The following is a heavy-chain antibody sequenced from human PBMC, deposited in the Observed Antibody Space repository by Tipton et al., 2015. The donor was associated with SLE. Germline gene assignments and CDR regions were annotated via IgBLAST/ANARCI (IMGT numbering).Heavy chain of an antibody. CDR1: GFTFSNYA. CDR3: ARIWSYYDFWSTRGRYYMDV. D-gene: IGHD3-3*01. V-gene: IGHV3-48*04. J-gene: IGHJ6*03. CDR2: ISSSGSTI. Sequence: SLRLSCAASGFTFSNYAMNWVRQAPGKGLEWVSYISSSGSTIYYADSVKGRFTISRDNAKNSLYLQMNSLRAEDTAVYYCARIWSYYDFWSTRGRYYMDVWGKGTTVTVSS.